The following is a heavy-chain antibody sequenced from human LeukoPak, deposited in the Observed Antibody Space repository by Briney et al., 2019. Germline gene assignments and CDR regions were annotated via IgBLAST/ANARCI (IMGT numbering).Heavy chain of an antibody. Sequence: PGGSLRLSCAASGFTFSNYWMSWVRQAPGKGLEWVTNIKPDGSEKYYVDSVKGRFTISRDNAKNSLYLQMNSLRAEDTALYYCARDTVGATDYWGQGTLVTVSS. V-gene: IGHV3-7*01. J-gene: IGHJ4*02. D-gene: IGHD1-26*01. CDR3: ARDTVGATDY. CDR1: GFTFSNYW. CDR2: IKPDGSEK.